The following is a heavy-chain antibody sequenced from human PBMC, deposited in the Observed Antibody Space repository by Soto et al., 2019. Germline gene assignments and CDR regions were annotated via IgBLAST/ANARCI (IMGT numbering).Heavy chain of an antibody. J-gene: IGHJ4*02. CDR3: ARVGCSSTSCNKRFDY. V-gene: IGHV4-34*01. CDR1: DGSCSGYY. CDR2: INHSGST. D-gene: IGHD2-2*02. Sequence: SETLSLTCAVYDGSCSGYYWSWIRQPPGKGLGWIGEINHSGSTNYNPSLKSRVTISVDTSKNQFPLKLSSVTAADTAVYYCARVGCSSTSCNKRFDYWGQGTLVTVSS.